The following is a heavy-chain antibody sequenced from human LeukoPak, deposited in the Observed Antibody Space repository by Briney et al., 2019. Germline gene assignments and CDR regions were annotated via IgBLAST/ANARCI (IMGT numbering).Heavy chain of an antibody. Sequence: PGGSLRLSCAASGFTFSSYWMGWVRQAPGKRLEWVANMNIDGSEKYYADSAKGRFTISRDNARNSVYLQMNSLRVEDTAVYYCARDPVKWELLLDYWGQGTLVTVSS. CDR1: GFTFSSYW. V-gene: IGHV3-7*01. CDR2: MNIDGSEK. D-gene: IGHD1-26*01. CDR3: ARDPVKWELLLDY. J-gene: IGHJ4*02.